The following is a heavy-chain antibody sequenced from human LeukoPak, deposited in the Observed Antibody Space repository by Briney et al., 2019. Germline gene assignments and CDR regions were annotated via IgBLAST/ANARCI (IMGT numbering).Heavy chain of an antibody. J-gene: IGHJ4*02. Sequence: PGGSLRLSCAASGFTFSTYMMNWVRQTPGKGLEWVSYISSDGGAIYYADSVKGRFTISRDNAQKSLYLQMNSLRAEDTAVYYCVGELAYWGQGALVTVSS. CDR1: GFTFSTYM. CDR2: ISSDGGAI. CDR3: VGELAY. V-gene: IGHV3-48*01.